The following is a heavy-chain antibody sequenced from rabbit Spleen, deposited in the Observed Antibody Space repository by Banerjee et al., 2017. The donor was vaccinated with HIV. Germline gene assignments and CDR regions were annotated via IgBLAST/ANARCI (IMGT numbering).Heavy chain of an antibody. D-gene: IGHD8-1*01. Sequence: QSLEESGGGLVKPGGTLTLTCTASGFDLSSYYYMCWVRQAPGKGLEWIACIDGGSSGFTYFASWAKGRFTCSKASSTTVTLQMTSLTAADTATYFCARDTGTSFSTYGMDLWGPGTLVTVS. CDR2: IDGGSSGFT. V-gene: IGHV1S40*01. CDR3: ARDTGTSFSTYGMDL. CDR1: GFDLSSYYY. J-gene: IGHJ6*01.